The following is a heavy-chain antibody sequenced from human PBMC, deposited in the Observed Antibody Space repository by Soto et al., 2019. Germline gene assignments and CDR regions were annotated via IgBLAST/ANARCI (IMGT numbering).Heavy chain of an antibody. J-gene: IGHJ6*02. CDR3: TTDHKYYYGSGSYYNFTLGLSPPYGMDV. V-gene: IGHV3-15*07. D-gene: IGHD3-10*01. CDR1: GFTFSNAW. Sequence: PGVSLRLSCAASGFTFSNAWMNWVRQAPGKGLEWVGRIKSKTDGGTTDYAAPVKGRFTISRDDSKNTLYLQMNSLKTEDTAVYYCTTDHKYYYGSGSYYNFTLGLSPPYGMDVWGQGTTVTVSS. CDR2: IKSKTDGGTT.